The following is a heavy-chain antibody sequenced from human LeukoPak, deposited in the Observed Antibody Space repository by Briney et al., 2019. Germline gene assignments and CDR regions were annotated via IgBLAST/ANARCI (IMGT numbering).Heavy chain of an antibody. J-gene: IGHJ5*02. CDR2: IYHTGST. V-gene: IGHV4-30-2*01. CDR1: GASISSGTYS. D-gene: IGHD3-10*01. Sequence: PSQTLSLTCTVSGASISSGTYSWSWIRQPPGEGLEWIGYIYHTGSTYYNPSLKGRVTISVDRSKNQFPLNLNFVTAADTALYYCARGDGSGSGRWFDPWGQGTLITVSS. CDR3: ARGDGSGSGRWFDP.